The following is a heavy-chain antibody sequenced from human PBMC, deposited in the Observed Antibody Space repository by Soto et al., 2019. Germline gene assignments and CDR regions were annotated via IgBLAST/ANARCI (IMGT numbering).Heavy chain of an antibody. CDR1: GGSIISYY. CDR3: ARRWGPTFDF. V-gene: IGHV4-59*01. Sequence: QVQLQESGPGLVKPSETLSLTCTVSGGSIISYYWSCIRQPPGKGLEWIGYIYYSGSTNYNPSLKSRVTISVDTSKNQFSLKLSSVTAADTAVYYCARRWGPTFDFWGQGTLVTVSS. CDR2: IYYSGST. D-gene: IGHD1-26*01. J-gene: IGHJ4*02.